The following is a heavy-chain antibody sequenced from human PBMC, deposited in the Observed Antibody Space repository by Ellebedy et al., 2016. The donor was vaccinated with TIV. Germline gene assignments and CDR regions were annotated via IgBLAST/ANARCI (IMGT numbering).Heavy chain of an antibody. CDR3: ARTPKGYDSSGAFDI. J-gene: IGHJ3*02. CDR1: GFSLSTSGMC. V-gene: IGHV2-70*11. Sequence: SGPTLVKPTQTLTLTCTFSGFSLSTSGMCVSWIRQPPGKALEWLARIDWGNDKYYSTSLKTRLTISKDTSKNQVVLTMTNVDPVDTATYYCARTPKGYDSSGAFDIWGQGTMVTVSS. CDR2: IDWGNDK. D-gene: IGHD3-22*01.